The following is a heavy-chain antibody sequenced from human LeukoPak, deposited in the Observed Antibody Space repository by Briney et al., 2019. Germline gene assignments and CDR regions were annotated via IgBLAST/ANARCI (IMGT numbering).Heavy chain of an antibody. D-gene: IGHD3-10*02. V-gene: IGHV3-21*01. CDR3: ARVMFDSSDYKDV. CDR2: ISSSSSYI. CDR1: GFTFSSYS. J-gene: IGHJ6*03. Sequence: GGSLRLSCAASGFTFSSYSMNWVRQAPGKGLEWVSSISSSSSYIYYADSVKGRFTISRDNAKNSLYLQTNSLRAEDTAVYYCARVMFDSSDYKDVWGKGTTVTVSS.